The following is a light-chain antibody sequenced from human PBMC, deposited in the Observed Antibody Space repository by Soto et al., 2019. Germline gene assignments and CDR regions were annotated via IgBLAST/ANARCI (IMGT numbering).Light chain of an antibody. CDR3: QQYNNWPGWT. Sequence: EVVMTQSPATLSVSPGERATLSCRASESVSRNLAWYQQKPGQAPRPLIYGASTRATGIPARFSGSGSGTEFTLTISSLQSEDFAVYYCQQYNNWPGWTFGQGTKVDIK. J-gene: IGKJ1*01. CDR1: ESVSRN. V-gene: IGKV3-15*01. CDR2: GAS.